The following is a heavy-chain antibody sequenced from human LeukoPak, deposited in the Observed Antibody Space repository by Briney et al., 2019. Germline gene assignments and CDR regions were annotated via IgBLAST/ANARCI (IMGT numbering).Heavy chain of an antibody. V-gene: IGHV4-34*01. J-gene: IGHJ4*02. CDR3: ARGLSAVVY. CDR1: GGSFSGYY. CDR2: INHSGST. Sequence: SQTLSLTCAVYGGSFSGYYWSWIRQPPGKGLEWIGEINHSGSTNYNPSLKSRVTISVDTSKKQFSLKLSSVTAADTAVYYCARGLSAVVYWGQGTLVTVSS. D-gene: IGHD3-16*02.